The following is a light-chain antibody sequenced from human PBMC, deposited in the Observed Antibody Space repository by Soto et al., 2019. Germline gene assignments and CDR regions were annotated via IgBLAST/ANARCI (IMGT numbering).Light chain of an antibody. CDR3: QQYGSSPPT. CDR2: GAS. V-gene: IGKV3-20*01. J-gene: IGKJ1*01. Sequence: EIVLTQSPGTLSLSPGERAILSCRASQSVNNTYLAWYQRRPGRAPRLLIYGASSRATGFRDRFSGSGSGTNFTLTIARLEPEDFAVYFCQQYGSSPPTFGQGTKVEFK. CDR1: QSVNNTY.